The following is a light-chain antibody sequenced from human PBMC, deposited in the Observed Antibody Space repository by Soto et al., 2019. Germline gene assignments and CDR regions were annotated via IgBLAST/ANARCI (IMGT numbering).Light chain of an antibody. Sequence: QSVLTQPASVSGSPGQSITIACTGSSSDIGGHNFVSWYQQHPGKAPKLLIYNNNQRPSGVPVRFSGSKSGTSASLAISGLQSEDEADYYCAAWDDSLNGYVFGTGTKVTVL. J-gene: IGLJ1*01. CDR2: NNN. CDR1: SSDIGGHNF. V-gene: IGLV1-44*01. CDR3: AAWDDSLNGYV.